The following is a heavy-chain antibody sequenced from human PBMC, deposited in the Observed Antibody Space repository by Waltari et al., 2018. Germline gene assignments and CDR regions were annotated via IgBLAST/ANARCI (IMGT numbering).Heavy chain of an antibody. J-gene: IGHJ4*02. CDR3: ASLMGEPFDD. D-gene: IGHD2-8*01. CDR1: GGTFTSYA. Sequence: QVPLVQSGAGVTKPGSSVKVACNASGGTFTSYAISWVRQAPGQGLAWMGGIIPIFGTANYAKKSQLRVTSTVQEYTSSAYMELRSLRSEDTAVYYCASLMGEPFDDWGQGTRGTVS. CDR2: IIPIFGTA. V-gene: IGHV1-69*01.